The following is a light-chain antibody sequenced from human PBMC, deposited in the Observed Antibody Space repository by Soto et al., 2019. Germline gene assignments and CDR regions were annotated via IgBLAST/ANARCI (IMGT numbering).Light chain of an antibody. CDR1: QSVRSS. Sequence: EIVMTQSPATLSVSPGERATLSCRASQSVRSSLAWYQHKPGQVPRLLIYGASTRATGIPARFSGSGSGTEFTLTISSLQSEDFAVYYCQQYNNWPPWTFGQGTKVDNK. CDR2: GAS. J-gene: IGKJ1*01. V-gene: IGKV3-15*01. CDR3: QQYNNWPPWT.